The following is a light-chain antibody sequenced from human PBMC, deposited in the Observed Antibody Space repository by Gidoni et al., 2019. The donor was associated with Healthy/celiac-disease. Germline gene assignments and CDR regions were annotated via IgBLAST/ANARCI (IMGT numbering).Light chain of an antibody. CDR1: QSDGSN. V-gene: IGKV3-15*01. CDR2: GAS. J-gene: IGKJ1*01. CDR3: QQYNNRPPWT. Sequence: IVMTPYPATLSVSPGERPTLSCRASQSDGSNLDWYQQKPGQAPRLLIYGASTWATGIPARFSGSGSGTDFTLTISSLQSEDFAVYYCQQYNNRPPWTFGQGTKVEIK.